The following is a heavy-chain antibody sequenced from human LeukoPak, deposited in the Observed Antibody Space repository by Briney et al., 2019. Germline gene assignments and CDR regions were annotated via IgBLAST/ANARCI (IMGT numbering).Heavy chain of an antibody. J-gene: IGHJ4*02. CDR3: ARDPWSSGWPFDY. D-gene: IGHD6-19*01. Sequence: PGGSLRLSCAASGFPFSSYVMSWVRQAPGKGLEWVSGISGSGGTTYYADSAKGRFTISRDNSKNTLYLQMNSLRAEDTAVYYCARDPWSSGWPFDYWGQGTLVTVSS. CDR1: GFPFSSYV. V-gene: IGHV3-23*01. CDR2: ISGSGGTT.